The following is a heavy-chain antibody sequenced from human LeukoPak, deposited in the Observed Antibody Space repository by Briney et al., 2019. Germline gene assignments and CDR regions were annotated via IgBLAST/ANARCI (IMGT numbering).Heavy chain of an antibody. CDR3: AKDSVALNGMYDPFDI. CDR2: ISYDGSNK. D-gene: IGHD2-8*01. V-gene: IGHV3-30*18. Sequence: GRSLRLSCAASGFTFSSYGMHWVRQAPGKGLEWVALISYDGSNKYYTDSVKGRFTISRDDSKNTYLQMNSLRPEDTAVYYCAKDSVALNGMYDPFDIWGQGTMVTVSS. CDR1: GFTFSSYG. J-gene: IGHJ3*02.